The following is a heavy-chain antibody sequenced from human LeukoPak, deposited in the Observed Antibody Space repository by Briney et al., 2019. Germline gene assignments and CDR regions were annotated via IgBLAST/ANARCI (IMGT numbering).Heavy chain of an antibody. D-gene: IGHD3-10*01. V-gene: IGHV1-24*01. J-gene: IGHJ4*02. Sequence: ASVKVSCKVSGYTLTELSMHWVRQAPGIGLEWMGGFDPEDGETIYAQKFQGRVTMTEDTSTDTAYMELSSLRSEDTAVYYCATGNPITMVRGPVDYWGQGTLVTVSS. CDR3: ATGNPITMVRGPVDY. CDR2: FDPEDGET. CDR1: GYTLTELS.